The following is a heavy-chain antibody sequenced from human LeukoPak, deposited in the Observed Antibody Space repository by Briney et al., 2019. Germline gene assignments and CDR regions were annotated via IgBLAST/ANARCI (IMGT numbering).Heavy chain of an antibody. CDR1: GFTFDDYA. CDR3: AKSQGVVISDAFDI. D-gene: IGHD3-22*01. CDR2: ISWNSGSI. J-gene: IGHJ3*02. Sequence: GGSLRLSCAASGFTFDDYAMHWVRQAPGKGLEWVSGISWNSGSIGYADSVKGRFTISRDNAKNSLYLQMNSLRAEDTALYYCAKSQGVVISDAFDIWGQGTMVTVSS. V-gene: IGHV3-9*01.